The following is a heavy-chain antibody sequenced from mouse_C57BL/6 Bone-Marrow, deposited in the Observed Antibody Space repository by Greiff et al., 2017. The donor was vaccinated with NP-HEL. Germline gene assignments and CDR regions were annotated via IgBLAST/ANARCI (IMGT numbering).Heavy chain of an antibody. D-gene: IGHD1-1*01. J-gene: IGHJ1*03. CDR1: GFTFSDYG. CDR2: ISSGSSTI. V-gene: IGHV5-17*01. Sequence: EVKLMESGGGLVKPGGSLKLSCAASGFTFSDYGMHWVRQAPEKGLEWVAYISSGSSTIYYADTVKGRFTISRDNAKNTLFLQMTSLRSEDTAMYYCARLDYYGSRYFDVWGTGTTVTVSS. CDR3: ARLDYYGSRYFDV.